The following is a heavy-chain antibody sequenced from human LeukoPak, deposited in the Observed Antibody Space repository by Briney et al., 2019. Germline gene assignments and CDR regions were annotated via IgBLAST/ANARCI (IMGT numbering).Heavy chain of an antibody. V-gene: IGHV4-59*01. J-gene: IGHJ4*02. D-gene: IGHD3-10*01. CDR1: DDSITMYY. CDR3: ARAVGGDGSGSL. CDR2: IYYRVTS. Sequence: SETLSLTCSVSDDSITMYYWSWIRQPTGKGLKWIGYIYYRVTSDYNPSLKSRVTMSVDMSTRQISLKLSSVTAADTAVYYCARAVGGDGSGSLWGPGTLVTVSS.